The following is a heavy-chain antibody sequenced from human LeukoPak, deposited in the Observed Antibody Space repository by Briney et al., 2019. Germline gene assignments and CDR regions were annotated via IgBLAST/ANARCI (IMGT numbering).Heavy chain of an antibody. CDR2: IISKTRDTTP. J-gene: IGHJ3*01. CDR3: TTGFGVVAVEPGTPIDAFDF. CDR1: GFPFKNAY. V-gene: IGHV3-15*01. D-gene: IGHD2-15*01. Sequence: PGGSLRLSCVASGFPFKNAYMSWVRQAPGKGLEWLGRIISKTRDTTPEYAAPVKGRFSISRDDSQHTMYLQINSLKTEDTAIYYRTTGFGVVAVEPGTPIDAFDFWGQGTIVTVSS.